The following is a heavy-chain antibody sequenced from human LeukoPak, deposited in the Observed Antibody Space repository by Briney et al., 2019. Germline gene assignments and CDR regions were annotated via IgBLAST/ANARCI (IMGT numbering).Heavy chain of an antibody. CDR1: GDSISSYY. CDR3: ARDENIAVDGTWAFDI. J-gene: IGHJ3*02. V-gene: IGHV4-59*01. Sequence: SETLSLTCTVSGDSISSYYWSWIRQPPGKGLEWIGCIYYSGSTNYNPSLKSRVTISVDTSKNQFSLKLSSVTAADTAVYYCARDENIAVDGTWAFDIWGQGTMLTVSS. CDR2: IYYSGST. D-gene: IGHD6-19*01.